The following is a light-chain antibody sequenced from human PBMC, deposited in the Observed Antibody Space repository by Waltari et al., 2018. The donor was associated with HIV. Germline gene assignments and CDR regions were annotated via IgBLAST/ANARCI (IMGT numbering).Light chain of an antibody. CDR2: NSF. J-gene: IGKJ5*01. V-gene: IGKV1-33*01. CDR1: QDISLL. Sequence: DIQMTQSPSSLSASVGDRVTITCQASQDISLLLNWYHQRPGEAPNLLIYNSFSLQAGGPSRFSGSGSGTHFTLTINNLQPEDVGTYFCQQYDYRPSIIFGQGTRLEI. CDR3: QQYDYRPSII.